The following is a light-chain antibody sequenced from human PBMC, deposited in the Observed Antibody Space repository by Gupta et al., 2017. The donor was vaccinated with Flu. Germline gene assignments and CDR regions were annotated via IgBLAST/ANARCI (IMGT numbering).Light chain of an antibody. V-gene: IGLV1-51*01. J-gene: IGLJ2*01. CDR2: DNN. CDR3: GTWDSSLSAGV. CDR1: SSNIGNNY. Sequence: QSVLTPPPSVSAATAQTITITCSESSSNIGNNYVSWYQQLPGTAPKLLIYDNNKRPSGIPDRFSGSKSGTSATLGITGLQTGDEADYYCGTWDSSLSAGVFGGGTKLTVL.